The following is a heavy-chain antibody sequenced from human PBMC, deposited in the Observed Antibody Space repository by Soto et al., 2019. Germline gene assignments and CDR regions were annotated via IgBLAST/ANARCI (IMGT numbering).Heavy chain of an antibody. Sequence: ASVKVSCKASGYTFTSYAMHWVRQAPGQRLEWMGWINAGNGNTKYSQKFQGRFTISRDSSQNTLYLQLNSLRAEDTAVYYCVKDLGFPQYYFHFWGQGTLVTVS. V-gene: IGHV1-3*01. CDR3: VKDLGFPQYYFHF. J-gene: IGHJ4*02. CDR2: INAGNGNT. CDR1: GYTFTSYA.